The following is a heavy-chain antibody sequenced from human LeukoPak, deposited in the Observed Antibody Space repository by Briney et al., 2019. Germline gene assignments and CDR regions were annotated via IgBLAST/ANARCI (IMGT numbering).Heavy chain of an antibody. V-gene: IGHV4-34*01. D-gene: IGHD3-10*01. CDR1: GGSFSGYY. CDR2: INHSGST. J-gene: IGHJ3*02. Sequence: PSETLSLTCAVYGGSFSGYYWSWIRQPPGKGLEWIGEINHSGSTNYNPSLKSRVTISVDTSKNQFSLKLSSVTAADTAVYYCARDSVGGLSAFDIWGQGTMVTVSS. CDR3: ARDSVGGLSAFDI.